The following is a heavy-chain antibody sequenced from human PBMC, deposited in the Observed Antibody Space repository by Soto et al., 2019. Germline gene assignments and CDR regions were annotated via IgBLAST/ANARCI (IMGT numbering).Heavy chain of an antibody. CDR2: INHSGST. J-gene: IGHJ3*02. CDR1: VGSFSGYY. V-gene: IGHV4-34*01. Sequence: PSETLSLTCAVYVGSFSGYYWSWIRQPPGKGLEWIGEINHSGSTNYNPSLKSRVTISVDTSKNQFSLKLSSVTAADTAVYYCARRYGYAFDIWGQGTMVTVS. CDR3: ARRYGYAFDI. D-gene: IGHD4-17*01.